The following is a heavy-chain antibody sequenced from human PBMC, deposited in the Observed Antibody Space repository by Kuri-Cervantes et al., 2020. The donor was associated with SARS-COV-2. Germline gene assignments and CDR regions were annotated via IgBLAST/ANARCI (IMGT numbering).Heavy chain of an antibody. CDR3: ARNHSVDV. D-gene: IGHD2-15*01. J-gene: IGHJ6*04. CDR1: GFTFSDYD. V-gene: IGHV3-33*08. Sequence: GGSLRLTCASSGFTFSDYDMHWVRQAPGKGLKWVAVIWYDGRNTYYTGSVKGRFTISRDNSKNMLYLEVNSLRAEDTAVYYCARNHSVDVWGTGTAVTVSS. CDR2: IWYDGRNT.